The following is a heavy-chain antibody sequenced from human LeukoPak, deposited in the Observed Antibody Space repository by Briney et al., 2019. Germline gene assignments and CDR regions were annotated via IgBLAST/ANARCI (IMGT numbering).Heavy chain of an antibody. CDR2: ISGSGGST. CDR3: AKGPRYNWNDGRNWFDP. CDR1: GGSFSGYY. V-gene: IGHV3-23*01. J-gene: IGHJ5*02. D-gene: IGHD1-1*01. Sequence: ETLSLTCAVYGGSFSGYYWSWVRQAPGKGLEWVSAISGSGGSTYYADSVKGRFTISRDNSKNTLYLQMNSLRAEDTAVYYCAKGPRYNWNDGRNWFDPWGQGTLVTVSS.